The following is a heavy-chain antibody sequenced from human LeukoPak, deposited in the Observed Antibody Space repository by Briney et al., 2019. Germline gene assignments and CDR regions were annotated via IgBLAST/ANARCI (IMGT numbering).Heavy chain of an antibody. CDR3: ARLLGDSMDAFDI. CDR1: GYSISSGYY. J-gene: IGHJ3*02. V-gene: IGHV4-38-2*02. Sequence: SETLSLTCIVSGYSISSGYYWGWIRQPPGKGLEWIGSIYHSGSSLYNPSLKSRVTISVDTSKNQFSLKLSSVTAADTAVYYCARLLGDSMDAFDIWGQGTMVTVSS. D-gene: IGHD3-10*01. CDR2: IYHSGSS.